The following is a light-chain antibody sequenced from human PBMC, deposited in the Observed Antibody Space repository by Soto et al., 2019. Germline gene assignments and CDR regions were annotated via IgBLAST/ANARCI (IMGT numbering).Light chain of an antibody. Sequence: EIVMTQSPATLSVSPGERATLSCRASQSVSSNLAWYQQKPGQAPRLLIYGASTRATGIPARFSGSGSGTEFTLTISSRQSEYFAVYYCQQYNNWPPPLTFGGGTKVEIK. CDR2: GAS. J-gene: IGKJ4*01. CDR3: QQYNNWPPPLT. CDR1: QSVSSN. V-gene: IGKV3-15*01.